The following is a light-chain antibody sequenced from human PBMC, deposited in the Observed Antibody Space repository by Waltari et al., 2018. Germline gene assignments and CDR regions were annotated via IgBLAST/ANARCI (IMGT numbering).Light chain of an antibody. Sequence: QSALTQPASVSGSPGQSLTISCTGTSSDVGGYNYVSWYQQHPGKAPKLVIYDVSNRPSGVADRFSGAKAGNTASLPISGLQAEDEADYYCSSYTSSSTLYVFATGTKVTVL. CDR1: SSDVGGYNY. J-gene: IGLJ1*01. CDR2: DVS. V-gene: IGLV2-14*01. CDR3: SSYTSSSTLYV.